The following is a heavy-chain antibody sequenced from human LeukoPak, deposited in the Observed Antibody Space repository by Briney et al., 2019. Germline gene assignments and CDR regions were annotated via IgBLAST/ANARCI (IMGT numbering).Heavy chain of an antibody. V-gene: IGHV1-2*06. CDR1: GYTFTGYY. J-gene: IGHJ4*02. CDR3: ARGQRGYSYGYRGN. CDR2: INPNSGGT. D-gene: IGHD5-18*01. Sequence: ASVKVSCKASGYTFTGYYMHWVRQAPGQGLEWMGRINPNSGGTNHAQKFQGRVTMTRDTSISTAYMELSRLRSDDTAVYYCARGQRGYSYGYRGNWGQGTLVTVSS.